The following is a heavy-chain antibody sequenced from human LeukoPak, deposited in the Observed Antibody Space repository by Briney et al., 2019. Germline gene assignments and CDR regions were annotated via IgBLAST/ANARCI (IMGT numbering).Heavy chain of an antibody. CDR1: GGSFSSGGNY. CDR3: ARDRLGVEMSTINRFDY. J-gene: IGHJ4*02. V-gene: IGHV4-31*03. CDR2: IYYSGST. Sequence: SQTLSLTCTVSGGSFSSGGNYWSWIRQHPGKGLEWIGYIYYSGSTYYNPSLKSRVTISVDTSKNQFSLKLSSVTAADTAVYYCARDRLGVEMSTINRFDYWGQGTLVAVSS. D-gene: IGHD5-12*01.